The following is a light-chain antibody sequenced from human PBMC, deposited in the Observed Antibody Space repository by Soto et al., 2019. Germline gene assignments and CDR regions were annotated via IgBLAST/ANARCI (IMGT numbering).Light chain of an antibody. V-gene: IGKV3-20*01. CDR2: GAS. CDR3: QEYGSSRRT. Sequence: EVELTQSPGTLSLSPGDTATLSCGASQSVTNNYLAWYQQKAGQPPRLLIYGASTRASGIPDRFSGSGSGTSFTLTIDRLEPEVFALYYCQEYGSSRRTFGRGTKVEIK. CDR1: QSVTNNY. J-gene: IGKJ4*02.